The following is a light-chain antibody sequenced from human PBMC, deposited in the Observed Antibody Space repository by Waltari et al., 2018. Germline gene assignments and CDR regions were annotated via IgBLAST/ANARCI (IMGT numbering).Light chain of an antibody. CDR3: MQGTHWPWT. Sequence: DVVMTQSPPSLPVTLGQPASMSCRPSQTLIYTDGNTYLSWFLQRPGQSPRRLIFKGSDRDPGVPDRFRGSGSGTDFTLRIKKVEAEDVGVYYCMQGTHWPWTFGQGTKMEIE. CDR1: QTLIYTDGNTY. V-gene: IGKV2-30*01. J-gene: IGKJ1*01. CDR2: KGS.